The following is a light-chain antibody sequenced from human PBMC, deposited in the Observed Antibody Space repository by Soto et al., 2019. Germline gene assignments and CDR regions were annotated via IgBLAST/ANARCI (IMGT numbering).Light chain of an antibody. CDR1: QSISTY. CDR2: AAS. CDR3: QQSSTTPRT. V-gene: IGKV1-39*01. Sequence: IQMTQSPSSLYASVGDRVTITCRASQSISTYLNWYQQKPGKDPNLMIYAASTLQIGVPSRFSGSGSRTDFRLTITSLPPEDIATYYCQQSSTTPRTFDQGTNVDFK. J-gene: IGKJ1*01.